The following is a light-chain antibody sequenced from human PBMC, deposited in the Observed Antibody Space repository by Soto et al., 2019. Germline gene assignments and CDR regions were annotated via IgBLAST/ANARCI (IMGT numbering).Light chain of an antibody. CDR2: AAS. CDR3: QQTYTTPSIT. V-gene: IGKV1-39*01. Sequence: DIQMTQSPSSLSGSVGDRVTITCRASENISRHLNWYQQKPGKAPKLLIYAASSLQNGVPSRFRGGGSGTEFTLTISNLQPEDVATYYWQQTYTTPSITFGQGTRLESK. J-gene: IGKJ5*01. CDR1: ENISRH.